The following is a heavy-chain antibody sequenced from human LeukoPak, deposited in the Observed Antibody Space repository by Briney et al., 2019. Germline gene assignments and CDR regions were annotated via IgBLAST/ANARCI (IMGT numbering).Heavy chain of an antibody. CDR1: GYSISSGYY. J-gene: IGHJ6*03. V-gene: IGHV4-61*01. Sequence: PSETLSLTCTVSGYSISSGYYWTWIRQPPGKGLEWIGHIYYSGSTNYNPSLKSRVTISVDTSNNVFSLKLSSVTAADTAVYYCARAYYDFWSGDYYYYMDFWGKGTTVTISS. D-gene: IGHD3-3*01. CDR2: IYYSGST. CDR3: ARAYYDFWSGDYYYYMDF.